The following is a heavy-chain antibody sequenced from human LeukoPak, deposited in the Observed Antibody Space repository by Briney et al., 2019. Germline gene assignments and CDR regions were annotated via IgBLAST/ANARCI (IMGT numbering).Heavy chain of an antibody. J-gene: IGHJ4*02. CDR3: HTDLGYGDYYY. CDR2: IYYSGST. D-gene: IGHD4-17*01. CDR1: GGSISSRSYY. Sequence: SETLSLTCTVSGGSISSRSYYWGWIRQPPGKGLEWIGIIYYSGSTYSNPPLKSRVTISVDTSKNQFSLKLSSVTAADTAVYYCHTDLGYGDYYYWGQGTLVTVSS. V-gene: IGHV4-39*01.